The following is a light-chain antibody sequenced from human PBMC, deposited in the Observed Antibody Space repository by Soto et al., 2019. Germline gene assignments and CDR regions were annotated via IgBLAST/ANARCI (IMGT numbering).Light chain of an antibody. V-gene: IGKV1-8*01. CDR1: QGISSY. CDR2: AAS. Sequence: AIRMTQSPSSFSASTGDRVTITCRSSQGISSYLAWYQQKPGKAPKLLIYAASSLQSGVPSRFSGSGSGTDFTLTISSLQPEDFATYYCQQSYSSLTFGGGTKVDI. J-gene: IGKJ4*01. CDR3: QQSYSSLT.